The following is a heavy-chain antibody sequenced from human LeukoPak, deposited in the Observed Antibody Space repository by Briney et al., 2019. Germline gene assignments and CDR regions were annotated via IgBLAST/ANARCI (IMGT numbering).Heavy chain of an antibody. J-gene: IGHJ4*02. CDR1: GFTFSSYA. Sequence: GGSLRLSCAASGFTFSSYAMSWVRQAPGKGLKWVSAISGSGGSTYYADSVKGRFTISRDNSKNTLYLQMNSLRAEDTAVYYCAKGEASGWYYFDYWGQGTLVTVSS. CDR3: AKGEASGWYYFDY. CDR2: ISGSGGST. V-gene: IGHV3-23*01. D-gene: IGHD6-19*01.